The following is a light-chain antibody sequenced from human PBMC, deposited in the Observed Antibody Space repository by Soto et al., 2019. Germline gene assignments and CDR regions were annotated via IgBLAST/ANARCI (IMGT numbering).Light chain of an antibody. CDR2: DVS. CDR3: CSYAGSSTLYV. CDR1: SSDVGSYNL. V-gene: IGLV2-23*02. Sequence: QSALTQPASVSGSPGQSITISCTGTSSDVGSYNLVSWYQQHPGKAPKLMIYDVSKRPSGVSNRFSGSKSGNTASLTISGLQAEDEADYYCCSYAGSSTLYVFGTGTKVTVL. J-gene: IGLJ1*01.